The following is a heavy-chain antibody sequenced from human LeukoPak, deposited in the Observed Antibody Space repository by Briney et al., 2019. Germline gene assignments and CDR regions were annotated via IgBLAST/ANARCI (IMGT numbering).Heavy chain of an antibody. D-gene: IGHD3-10*01. CDR3: ASPYYGSGSYNWFDP. CDR2: IYYSGST. Sequence: PSETLSLTCTVSGGSISSSSYYWGWIRQPPGKGLEWIGSIYYSGSTYYNPSLKSRVTISVDTSKNQFSLKLSSGTVADTAVYYCASPYYGSGSYNWFDPWGQGTLVTVSS. CDR1: GGSISSSSYY. V-gene: IGHV4-39*01. J-gene: IGHJ5*02.